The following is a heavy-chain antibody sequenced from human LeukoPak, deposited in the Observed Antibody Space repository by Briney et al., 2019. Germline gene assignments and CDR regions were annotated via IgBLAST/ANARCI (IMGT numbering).Heavy chain of an antibody. D-gene: IGHD5-18*01. V-gene: IGHV1-2*06. CDR1: GYTFTGHY. CDR2: INPNSGGT. J-gene: IGHJ4*02. Sequence: ASVKVSCKASGYTFTGHYMHWVRQAPGQGLEWVGRINPNSGGTNYAQKFQGRVTMTRDTSVSTAYMELSRLTFDDTAVYYCARKDLSGXSSLDYWGQGTLVTVSS. CDR3: ARKDLSGXSSLDY.